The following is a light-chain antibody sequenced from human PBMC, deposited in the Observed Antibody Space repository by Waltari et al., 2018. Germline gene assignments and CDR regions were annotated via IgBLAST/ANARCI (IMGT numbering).Light chain of an antibody. Sequence: DIQMTQSPSTLSASVGDRVTITCRASQRIINWLAWFQQKPGKTPKLLIYKASNLESGVPSRFSGSGSGTEFTLTISSLQPDDFATYYCQQYMTNSWTFGQGTRVEVK. V-gene: IGKV1-5*03. J-gene: IGKJ1*01. CDR2: KAS. CDR3: QQYMTNSWT. CDR1: QRIINW.